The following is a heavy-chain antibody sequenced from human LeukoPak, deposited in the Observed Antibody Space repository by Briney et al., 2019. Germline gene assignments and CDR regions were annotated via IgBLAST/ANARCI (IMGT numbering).Heavy chain of an antibody. CDR3: ARGHPSYSSGYYYMDV. CDR2: INHSGST. D-gene: IGHD5-18*01. J-gene: IGHJ6*03. CDR1: GGSFSGYY. Sequence: SETLSLTCAVYGGSFSGYYWSWIRQPPGKGLEWIGEINHSGSTNYNPSLKSRVTISVDTSKNQFSLKLSSVTAADTAVYYCARGHPSYSSGYYYMDVWGKGTTVTVSS. V-gene: IGHV4-34*01.